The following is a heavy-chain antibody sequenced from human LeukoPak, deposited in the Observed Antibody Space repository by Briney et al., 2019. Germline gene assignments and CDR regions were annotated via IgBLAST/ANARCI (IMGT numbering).Heavy chain of an antibody. Sequence: PGGSLRLSCAASKFTFSSYAMHWVRQAPATGLASVAVISCDGSNKYYAGSVKGRFTISRDNAKTSLYLQMDSLRAEDTAVYYCARNTPSLTTYGMDVWGQGTTVTVSS. CDR1: KFTFSSYA. D-gene: IGHD1-14*01. CDR3: ARNTPSLTTYGMDV. CDR2: ISCDGSNK. V-gene: IGHV3-30-3*01. J-gene: IGHJ6*02.